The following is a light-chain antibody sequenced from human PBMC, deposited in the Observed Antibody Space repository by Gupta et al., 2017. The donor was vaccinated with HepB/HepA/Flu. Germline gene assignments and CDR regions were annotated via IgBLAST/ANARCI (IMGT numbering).Light chain of an antibody. Sequence: EIVLTQSPGTLSLSPGERATLSCRASQSVSSSYLAWYQQKPGQAPRLLIYGASSRATGIPDRFSGSGSGTDFTLTISRLEPEDFAVYYCQQDGSSPLTFGQGTRLEMK. CDR2: GAS. CDR3: QQDGSSPLT. CDR1: QSVSSSY. J-gene: IGKJ5*01. V-gene: IGKV3-20*01.